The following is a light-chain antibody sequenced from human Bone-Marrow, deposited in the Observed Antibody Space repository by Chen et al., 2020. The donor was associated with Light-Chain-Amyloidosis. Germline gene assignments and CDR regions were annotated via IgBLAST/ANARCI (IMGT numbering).Light chain of an antibody. J-gene: IGLJ3*02. CDR2: NTN. Sequence: QAVVTQEPSLTVSPGGTVPPTCGSSTGTVTSGHYPYWFQQKPGQAPRTLIYNTNNKHSWTPARFSGSLLGGKAALTLSGAQPEDEAEYFCLFSYNGTWVFGGGTELTVL. V-gene: IGLV7-46*01. CDR1: TGTVTSGHY. CDR3: LFSYNGTWV.